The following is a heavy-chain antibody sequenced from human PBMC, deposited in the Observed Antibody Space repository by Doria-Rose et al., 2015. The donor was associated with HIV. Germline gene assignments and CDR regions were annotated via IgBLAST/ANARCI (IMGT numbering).Heavy chain of an antibody. CDR1: GVSLSSPGMG. CDR2: IFSDDER. CDR3: ARIKSSRWYHKYYFDF. J-gene: IGHJ4*02. V-gene: IGHV2-26*01. Sequence: QITLKEPGPVLVEPTETLTLTCTVSGVSLSSPGMGVSWIRQPPGKALEWPANIFSDDERSYKTSLKSRLTISRGTSKSQVVLTMTDMDPVDTATYYCARIKSSRWYHKYYFDFWGQGTLVIVSA. D-gene: IGHD6-13*01.